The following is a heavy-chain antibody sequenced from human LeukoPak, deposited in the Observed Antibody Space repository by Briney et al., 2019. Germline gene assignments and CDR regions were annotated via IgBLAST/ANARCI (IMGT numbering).Heavy chain of an antibody. CDR2: ISSDGTTE. V-gene: IGHV3-30-3*01. Sequence: GGSLRLSCAGSGFTFASYAVHWVRQAPGKRLEWVAFISSDGTTEHYRDSVKGRFTLSRDNSKNTVSLQMNSLGTEDTAVYYCARGRDSGSFIIDYWGQGNLVTVSS. D-gene: IGHD3-10*01. CDR3: ARGRDSGSFIIDY. J-gene: IGHJ4*02. CDR1: GFTFASYA.